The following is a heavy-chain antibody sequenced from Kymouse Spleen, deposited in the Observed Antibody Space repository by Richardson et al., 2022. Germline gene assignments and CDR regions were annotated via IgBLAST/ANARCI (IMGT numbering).Heavy chain of an antibody. Sequence: QVQLQQWGAGLLKPSETLSLTCAVYGGSFSGYYWSWIRQPPGKGLEWIGEINHSGSTNYNPSLKSRVTISVDTSKNQFSLKLSSVTAADTAVYYCARGGGFYYYFDYWGQGTLVTVSS. CDR2: INHSGST. CDR3: ARGGGFYYYFDY. V-gene: IGHV4-34*01. D-gene: IGHD3-10*01,IGHD3-22*01,IGHD3-3*01. CDR1: GGSFSGYY. J-gene: IGHJ4*02.